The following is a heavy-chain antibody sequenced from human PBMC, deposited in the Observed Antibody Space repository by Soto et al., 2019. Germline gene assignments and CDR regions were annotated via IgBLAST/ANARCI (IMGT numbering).Heavy chain of an antibody. CDR1: GGSISSGGYY. J-gene: IGHJ6*02. V-gene: IGHV4-31*03. CDR2: IYYNGDT. Sequence: SETLSLTCTVSGGSISSGGYYWSWIRQHPGKGLEWIGYIYYNGDTYYNPSLKSRVSISIDTSKNQFSLRLTSVTAADTAVYYCARDRYGRRVVVPAAIPRSNYYYYGMDVWGQGTTVNVSS. CDR3: ARDRYGRRVVVPAAIPRSNYYYYGMDV. D-gene: IGHD2-2*01.